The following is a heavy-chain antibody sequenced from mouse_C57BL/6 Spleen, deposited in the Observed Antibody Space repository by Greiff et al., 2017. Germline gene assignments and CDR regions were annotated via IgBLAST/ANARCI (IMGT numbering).Heavy chain of an antibody. CDR2: IYPGDGDT. D-gene: IGHD2-1*01. Sequence: QVQLQQSGPELVKPGASVKISCKASGYAFSSSWMNWVKQGPGKGLEWIGRIYPGDGDTNYDGKFKGKATLTADKSSSTAYMQLSSLTSEDSAVYFCARGNYLYYAMDYWGQGTSVTVSS. J-gene: IGHJ4*01. V-gene: IGHV1-82*01. CDR1: GYAFSSSW. CDR3: ARGNYLYYAMDY.